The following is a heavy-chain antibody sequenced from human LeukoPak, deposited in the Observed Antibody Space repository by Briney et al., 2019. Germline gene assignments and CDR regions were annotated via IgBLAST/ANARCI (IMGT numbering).Heavy chain of an antibody. CDR1: GFTFSSYG. CDR3: AKVFQNYYYYYMDV. J-gene: IGHJ6*03. V-gene: IGHV3-23*01. Sequence: GGSLRLSCAASGFTFSSYGMSWVRQAPGKGLEWVSAISGSGGSTYYADSVKGRFTISRDNSKNTLYLQMNSLRAEDTAVYYCAKVFQNYYYYYMDVWGKGTTVTISS. CDR2: ISGSGGST.